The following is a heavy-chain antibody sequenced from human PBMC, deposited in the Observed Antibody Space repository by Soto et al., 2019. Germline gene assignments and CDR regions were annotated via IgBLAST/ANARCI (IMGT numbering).Heavy chain of an antibody. V-gene: IGHV1-2*02. Sequence: ASVKVSCKASGCTFTGYYMHWVRQAPGQGLEWMGWINPNSGGTNYAQKFQGRVTMTRDTSISTAYMELSRLRSDDTAVYYCARSPWGGDAFDIWGQGTMVTVSS. J-gene: IGHJ3*02. CDR3: ARSPWGGDAFDI. CDR2: INPNSGGT. D-gene: IGHD7-27*01. CDR1: GCTFTGYY.